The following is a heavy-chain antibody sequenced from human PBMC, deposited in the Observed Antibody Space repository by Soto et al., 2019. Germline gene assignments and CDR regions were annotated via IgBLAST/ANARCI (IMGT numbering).Heavy chain of an antibody. V-gene: IGHV3-23*01. J-gene: IGHJ5*02. CDR3: AKNSGWFNT. CDR2: IDGSGGTT. CDR1: GFPFSSTD. D-gene: IGHD3-10*01. Sequence: GGSLRLSCAASGFPFSSTDMTWVRQAPGKGLEWVSTIDGSGGTTYYADSVKGRFTISRDNSINTVFLQMNSLRADDTALYFCAKNSGWFNTWGQGALVTVSA.